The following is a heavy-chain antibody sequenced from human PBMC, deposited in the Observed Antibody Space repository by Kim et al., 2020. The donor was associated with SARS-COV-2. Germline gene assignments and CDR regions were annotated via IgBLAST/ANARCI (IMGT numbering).Heavy chain of an antibody. CDR2: INPNSGGT. CDR1: GYTFTGYY. CDR3: ARASYCGGDCYNTLVDY. D-gene: IGHD2-21*01. J-gene: IGHJ4*02. V-gene: IGHV1-2*02. Sequence: ASVKVSCKASGYTFTGYYMHWVRQAPGQGLEWMGWINPNSGGTNYAQKFQGRVTMTRDTSISTAYMELSRLRSDDTAVYYCARASYCGGDCYNTLVDYWGQGTLVTVSS.